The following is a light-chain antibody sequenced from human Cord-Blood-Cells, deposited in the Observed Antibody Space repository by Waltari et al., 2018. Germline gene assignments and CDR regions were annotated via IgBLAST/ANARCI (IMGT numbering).Light chain of an antibody. Sequence: DIQMTQSPSSLSASVGDRVTITCRASQSISSYLNWYQQKPGKAPKLLIYAASSLQSGVPSRFSGSGSGPEFTLTISSLQPEDFATYYCQQSYSTPLTFGGGTKVEIK. CDR3: QQSYSTPLT. J-gene: IGKJ4*01. CDR2: AAS. V-gene: IGKV1-39*01. CDR1: QSISSY.